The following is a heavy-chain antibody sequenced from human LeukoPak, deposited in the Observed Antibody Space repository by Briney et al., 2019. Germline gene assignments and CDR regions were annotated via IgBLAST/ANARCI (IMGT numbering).Heavy chain of an antibody. CDR2: IYSGGST. Sequence: GGSLRLSCAASGFTVSNNYLSWVRQAPGKGLEWVSVIYSGGSTYYADSVKGRFTISRDNSKNTLYLQMNSLSAEDTAVYYCAKDPSYYGDYPGYWGQGTLVTVSS. CDR1: GFTVSNNY. D-gene: IGHD4-17*01. J-gene: IGHJ4*02. V-gene: IGHV3-66*02. CDR3: AKDPSYYGDYPGY.